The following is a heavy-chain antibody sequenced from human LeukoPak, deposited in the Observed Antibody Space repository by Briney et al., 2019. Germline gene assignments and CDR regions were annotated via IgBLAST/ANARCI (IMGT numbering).Heavy chain of an antibody. CDR3: AKSNGYGLVDI. J-gene: IGHJ3*02. V-gene: IGHV4-34*01. CDR1: GGSFSDYW. D-gene: IGHD3-10*01. CDR2: INHSGTT. Sequence: SETLSLTCAVYGGSFSDYWYAWIRQSPGKGLEWMGEINHSGTTTYIPSLKSRVSMSVDTSRNRFSLKLNSVTAADTAVYYCAKSNGYGLVDIWGQGTMVTVSS.